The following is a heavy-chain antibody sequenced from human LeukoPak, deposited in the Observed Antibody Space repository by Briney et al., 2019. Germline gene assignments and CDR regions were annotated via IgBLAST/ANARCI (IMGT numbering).Heavy chain of an antibody. V-gene: IGHV3-48*03. CDR3: AGGYCSGGTCYSARY. J-gene: IGHJ4*02. D-gene: IGHD2-15*01. CDR2: IRSNGTTI. Sequence: PGGSLRLSCAPSGFTFSSYQMNWVRQAPGKGLEWVSYIRSNGTTIQYADSVKGRFTISRYNAKNSLYLQMNSLRAEDTAVYDCAGGYCSGGTCYSARYWGQGTLVTVSS. CDR1: GFTFSSYQ.